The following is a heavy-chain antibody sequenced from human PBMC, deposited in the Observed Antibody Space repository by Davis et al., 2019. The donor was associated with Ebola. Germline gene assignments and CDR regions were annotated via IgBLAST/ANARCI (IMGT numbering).Heavy chain of an antibody. CDR1: GFTFSDYY. CDR3: ARSKPAAVLYYYYGMDV. J-gene: IGHJ6*02. D-gene: IGHD2-2*02. CDR2: INHSGST. Sequence: GSLRLSCAASGFTFSDYYMSWIRQPPGKGLEWIGEINHSGSTNYNPSLKSRVTISVDTSKNQFSLKLSSVTAADTAVYYCARSKPAAVLYYYYGMDVWGQGTTVTVSS. V-gene: IGHV4-34*01.